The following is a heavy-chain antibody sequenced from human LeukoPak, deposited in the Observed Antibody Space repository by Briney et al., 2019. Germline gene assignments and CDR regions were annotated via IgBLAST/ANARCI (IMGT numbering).Heavy chain of an antibody. CDR3: ARGLPAGYSSSWYYFDY. CDR2: INAGNGNT. CDR1: GGTFTSYA. Sequence: VASVKVSCKASGGTFTSYAMHWVRQAPGQRLEWMGWINAGNGNTKYSQKFQGRVTITRDTSASTAYMELSSLRSEDTAVYYCARGLPAGYSSSWYYFDYWGQGTLVTVSS. V-gene: IGHV1-3*01. D-gene: IGHD6-13*01. J-gene: IGHJ4*02.